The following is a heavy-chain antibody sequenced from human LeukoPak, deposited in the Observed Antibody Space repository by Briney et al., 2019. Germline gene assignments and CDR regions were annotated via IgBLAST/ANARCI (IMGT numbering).Heavy chain of an antibody. J-gene: IGHJ4*02. V-gene: IGHV3-7*01. CDR1: GFTFSTYW. CDR3: ARVHSDFWSDY. Sequence: GGSLRLSCAASGFTFSTYWMTWVRQAPGKGLEWVANINQDGSETYYVDSVKGRFTISRDNAKKSLYLQMNSLRAEDTAVYYCARVHSDFWSDYWGQGAPVTVSS. D-gene: IGHD3-3*01. CDR2: INQDGSET.